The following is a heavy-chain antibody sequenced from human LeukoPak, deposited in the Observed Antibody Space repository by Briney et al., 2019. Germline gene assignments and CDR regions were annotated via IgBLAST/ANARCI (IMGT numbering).Heavy chain of an antibody. Sequence: ASVKVSCKASGGTFSSYAVSWVRQAPGQGLEWMGGIIPIFGTANYAQKFQGRVTIATDESTSTAYMELSSLRSEDTAVYYCAGGGYSGYDLEYWGQGTLVTVSS. V-gene: IGHV1-69*05. J-gene: IGHJ4*02. D-gene: IGHD5-12*01. CDR3: AGGGYSGYDLEY. CDR1: GGTFSSYA. CDR2: IIPIFGTA.